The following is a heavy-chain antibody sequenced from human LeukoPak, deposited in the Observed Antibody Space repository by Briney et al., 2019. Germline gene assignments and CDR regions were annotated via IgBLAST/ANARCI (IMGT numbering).Heavy chain of an antibody. CDR2: INPSGGST. J-gene: IGHJ4*02. V-gene: IGHV1-46*01. CDR3: ARERDYSSGWYLGYFDY. CDR1: GYTFTGYY. Sequence: ASVKVSCKASGYTFTGYYMHWVRQAPGQGLEWMGIINPSGGSTSYAQKFQGRVTMTRDTSTSTAYMELRSLRSDDTAVYYCARERDYSSGWYLGYFDYWGQGTLVTVSS. D-gene: IGHD6-19*01.